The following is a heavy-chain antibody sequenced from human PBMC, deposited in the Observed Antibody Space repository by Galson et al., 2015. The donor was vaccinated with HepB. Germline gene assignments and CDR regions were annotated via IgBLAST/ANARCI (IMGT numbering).Heavy chain of an antibody. J-gene: IGHJ3*02. CDR1: GYTFTSYA. D-gene: IGHD4-17*01. Sequence: SVKVSCKASGYTFTSYAMHWVRQAPGQGLEWMGGIIPIFGTANYAQKFQGRVTITADESTSTAYMELSSLRSEDTAVYYCASRTYGDYVSAFDIWGQGTMVTVSS. CDR3: ASRTYGDYVSAFDI. CDR2: IIPIFGTA. V-gene: IGHV1-69*13.